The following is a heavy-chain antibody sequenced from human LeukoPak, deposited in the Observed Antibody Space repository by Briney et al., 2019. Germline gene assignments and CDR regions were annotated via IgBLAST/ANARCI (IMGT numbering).Heavy chain of an antibody. D-gene: IGHD5-18*01. V-gene: IGHV6-1*01. CDR2: TYYRSKWHN. CDR3: ARNSAMIDY. CDR1: GDSVSSKSAA. Sequence: QTLSLTCAISGDSVSSKSAAWNWIRQSPSRGLEWLGRTYYRSKWHNDYAASVESRISISPDTSNNQFSLQLTSVTPEDTAVYYCARNSAMIDYWGQGTLVTVSS. J-gene: IGHJ4*02.